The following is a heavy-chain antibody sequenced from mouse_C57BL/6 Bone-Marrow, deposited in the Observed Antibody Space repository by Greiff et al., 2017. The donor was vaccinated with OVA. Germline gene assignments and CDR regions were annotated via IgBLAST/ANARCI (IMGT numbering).Heavy chain of an antibody. Sequence: EVKVEESGPGLVKPSQTVFLTCTVTGISITTGNYRWSWIRQFPGNKLEWIGYIYYSGTITYNQSLTSRTTITRDTPKNQFFLEMNSLTAEDTATYYCAREGYYGSSDYWGQGTTLTVSS. V-gene: IGHV3-5*01. CDR2: IYYSGTI. J-gene: IGHJ2*01. D-gene: IGHD1-1*01. CDR3: AREGYYGSSDY. CDR1: GISITTGNYR.